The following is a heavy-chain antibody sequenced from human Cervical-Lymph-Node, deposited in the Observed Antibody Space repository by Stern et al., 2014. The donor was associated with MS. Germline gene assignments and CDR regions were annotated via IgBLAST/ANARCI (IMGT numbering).Heavy chain of an antibody. CDR2: VSSDGANT. CDR1: GFIFSNYA. J-gene: IGHJ3*02. CDR3: ASQI. V-gene: IGHV3-30*01. Sequence: QVQLVQSGGGVVQPGRSLRLSCAASGFIFSNYAMHWVRQPPGEGLEWVAVVSSDGANTYFADSVKGRFTISRDNSKNTLYLQMNSLKIEDTAIYYCASQIWGHGTMVTVSS.